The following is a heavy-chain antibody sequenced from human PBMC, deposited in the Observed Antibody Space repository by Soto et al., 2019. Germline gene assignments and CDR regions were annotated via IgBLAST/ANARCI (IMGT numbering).Heavy chain of an antibody. CDR1: GGSISSYY. D-gene: IGHD3-10*01. CDR2: IYYTGRT. CDR3: ARGYYGSGLYGGWFDP. J-gene: IGHJ5*02. Sequence: SETLSITCTVSGGSISSYYWSWIRQPPGKGLEWIGDIYYTGRTTYNPSLKSRVTISLDMSKNQFSLKLSSVTAADTAVFYCARGYYGSGLYGGWFDPWGQGTLVTVSS. V-gene: IGHV4-59*08.